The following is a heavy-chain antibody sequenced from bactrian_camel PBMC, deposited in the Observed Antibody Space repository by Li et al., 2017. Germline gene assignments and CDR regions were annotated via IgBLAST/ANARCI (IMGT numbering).Heavy chain of an antibody. V-gene: IGHV3S60*01. D-gene: IGHD3*01. J-gene: IGHJ4*01. CDR2: INWSGQTA. CDR1: GVPFSAVA. Sequence: QVQLVESGGDLVQAGGSLRLSCSASGVPFSAVAMAWFRQPPGKEREGVSYINWSGQTARYTDSVKGRFTISRDNAKSTMYLQLNSLKTEDMACLSNKKKLARDALLGGQGTQVTVS. CDR3: KKKLARDALL.